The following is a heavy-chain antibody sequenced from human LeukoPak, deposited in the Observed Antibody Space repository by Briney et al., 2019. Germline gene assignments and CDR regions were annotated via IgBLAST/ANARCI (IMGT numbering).Heavy chain of an antibody. V-gene: IGHV3-48*04. CDR1: GFRFSGYS. J-gene: IGHJ6*02. D-gene: IGHD3-10*01. CDR3: AIPPLSGTGSSRPLAEMDI. Sequence: GGSLRLSCVASGFRFSGYSMNWVRQAPGKGLEWVSYISHTGSTMSYADSVKGRFTISRDNARNSLHLQMNSLRAEDTAVYYCAIPPLSGTGSSRPLAEMDIWGQGTTVTVSS. CDR2: ISHTGSTM.